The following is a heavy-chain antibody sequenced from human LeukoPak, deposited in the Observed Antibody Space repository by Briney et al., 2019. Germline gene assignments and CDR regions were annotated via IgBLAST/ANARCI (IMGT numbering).Heavy chain of an antibody. V-gene: IGHV4-39*07. D-gene: IGHD6-13*01. CDR3: ARDRGIAAAGMGGENDAFDI. Sequence: SETLSLTCTVSGGSITSSSYYWGWIRQPPGKGLEWIGYIYHSGSTYYNPSLKSRVTISVDRSKNQFSLKLSSVTAADTAVYYCARDRGIAAAGMGGENDAFDIWGQGTMVTVSS. J-gene: IGHJ3*02. CDR1: GGSITSSSYY. CDR2: IYHSGST.